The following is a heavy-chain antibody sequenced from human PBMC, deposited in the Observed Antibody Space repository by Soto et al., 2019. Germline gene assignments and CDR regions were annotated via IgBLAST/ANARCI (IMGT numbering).Heavy chain of an antibody. J-gene: IGHJ5*02. Sequence: SETLSLTCTVSGGSISSYYWSWIRQPAGKGLEWIGRIYTSGSTNYNPSLKSRVTMSVDTSKNQFSLKLSSVTAADTAVYYCAREKEYSSSPRGRFDPWGQGTLVTVS. CDR3: AREKEYSSSPRGRFDP. CDR2: IYTSGST. V-gene: IGHV4-4*07. D-gene: IGHD6-13*01. CDR1: GGSISSYY.